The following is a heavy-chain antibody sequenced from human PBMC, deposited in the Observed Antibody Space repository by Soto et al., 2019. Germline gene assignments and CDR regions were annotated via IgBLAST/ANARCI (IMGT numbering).Heavy chain of an antibody. J-gene: IGHJ6*02. V-gene: IGHV1-18*01. CDR3: ARDKEDYGDPFGYYGMDV. CDR2: ISAYNGNT. Sequence: ASVKVSCKASGYTFTSYGISWVRQAPGQGLEWMGWISAYNGNTNYAQKLQGRVTMTTDTSTSTAYMELRSLRSDDTAVYYCARDKEDYGDPFGYYGMDVWGQGTTVTVSS. D-gene: IGHD4-17*01. CDR1: GYTFTSYG.